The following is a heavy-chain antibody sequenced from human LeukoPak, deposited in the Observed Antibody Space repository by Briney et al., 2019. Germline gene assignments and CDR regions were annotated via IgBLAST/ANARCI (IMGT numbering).Heavy chain of an antibody. D-gene: IGHD6-19*01. CDR3: AKDFGIAVAGTPEYFQH. CDR1: GFTFGSYA. J-gene: IGHJ1*01. CDR2: ISGSGGST. V-gene: IGHV3-23*01. Sequence: PGGSLRLSCAASGFTFGSYAMSWVRQAPGKGLEWVSAISGSGGSTYYADSVKGRFTISRDNSKNTLYLQMNSLRAEDTAVYYCAKDFGIAVAGTPEYFQHWGQGTLVTVSS.